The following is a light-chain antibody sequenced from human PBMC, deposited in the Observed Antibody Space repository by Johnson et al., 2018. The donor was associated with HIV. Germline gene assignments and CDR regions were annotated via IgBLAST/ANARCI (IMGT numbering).Light chain of an antibody. CDR1: SSNIGNNY. CDR2: ENN. V-gene: IGLV1-51*02. J-gene: IGLJ1*01. Sequence: QSLLTQPPSVSAAPGQKVTISCSGSSSNIGNNYVSWYQQLPGTAPKLLIYENNKRPSGIPDRFSGSKSGTSATLGITGLQTGDEAEYYCGTWDSSLSAYVFGTGTQVTVL. CDR3: GTWDSSLSAYV.